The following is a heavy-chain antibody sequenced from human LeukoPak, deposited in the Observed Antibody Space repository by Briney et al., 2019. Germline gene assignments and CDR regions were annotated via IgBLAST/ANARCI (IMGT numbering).Heavy chain of an antibody. V-gene: IGHV3-20*04. CDR3: ARALGMDGDYEDAIDY. CDR2: INWNGSSS. D-gene: IGHD4-17*01. Sequence: SGGSLRLSCAASGFTFDDYGMSWVRQAPGKGLEWVSGINWNGSSSGYADSVKGRFTISRDNAKNSLYLQMNSLRAEDTALYYCARALGMDGDYEDAIDYWGQGTLVTVSS. J-gene: IGHJ4*02. CDR1: GFTFDDYG.